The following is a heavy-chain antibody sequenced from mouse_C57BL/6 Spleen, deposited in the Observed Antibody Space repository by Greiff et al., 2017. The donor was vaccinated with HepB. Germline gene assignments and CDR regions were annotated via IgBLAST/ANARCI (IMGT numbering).Heavy chain of an antibody. Sequence: EVNVVESGGGLVKPGGSLKLSCAASGFTFSDYGMHWVRQAPEKGLEWVAYISSGSSTIYYADTVKGRFTISRDNAKNTLFLQMTSLRSEDTAMYYCASGPEDYAMDYWGQGTSVTVSS. CDR2: ISSGSSTI. D-gene: IGHD3-1*01. CDR1: GFTFSDYG. J-gene: IGHJ4*01. V-gene: IGHV5-17*01. CDR3: ASGPEDYAMDY.